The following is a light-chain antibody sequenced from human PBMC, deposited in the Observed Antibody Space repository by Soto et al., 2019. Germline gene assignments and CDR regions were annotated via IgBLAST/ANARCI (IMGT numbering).Light chain of an antibody. CDR3: QQYGSSRT. J-gene: IGKJ1*01. CDR1: QTVSSY. V-gene: IGKV3-20*01. CDR2: DAF. Sequence: EIVLTQSPATLSLSPGDIAKLCCRASQTVSSYLAWYQQKPGQAPRLLIYDAFNRATGIPDRFSGSGSGTDFTLTISRLEPEDFAVYYCQQYGSSRTCGQGTKGDIK.